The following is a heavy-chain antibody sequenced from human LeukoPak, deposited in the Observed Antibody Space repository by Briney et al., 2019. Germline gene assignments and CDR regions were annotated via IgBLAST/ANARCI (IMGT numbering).Heavy chain of an antibody. V-gene: IGHV4-4*07. CDR3: ARDVGYYPLNWFDP. Sequence: PSETLSLTCTVSGGSISSYYWSWIRQPAGKGLEWIGRIYTSGSTNYNPSPKSRVTMSVDTSENQFSLKLSSVTAADTAVYYCARDVGYYPLNWFDPWGQGTLVTVSS. D-gene: IGHD3-22*01. CDR2: IYTSGST. CDR1: GGSISSYY. J-gene: IGHJ5*02.